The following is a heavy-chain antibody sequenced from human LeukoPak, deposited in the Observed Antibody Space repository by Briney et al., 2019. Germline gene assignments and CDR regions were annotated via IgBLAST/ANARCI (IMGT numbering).Heavy chain of an antibody. V-gene: IGHV1-8*01. Sequence: ASVKVSCKASGYTFTSYDINWVRQATGQGLEWMGWMNPNSGNTGYAQKFQGRVTMTRNTSISTAYMELSSLRCEDTAVYYCARGDGSSWEFDYWGQGTLVTVSS. CDR2: MNPNSGNT. CDR3: ARGDGSSWEFDY. J-gene: IGHJ4*02. CDR1: GYTFTSYD. D-gene: IGHD6-13*01.